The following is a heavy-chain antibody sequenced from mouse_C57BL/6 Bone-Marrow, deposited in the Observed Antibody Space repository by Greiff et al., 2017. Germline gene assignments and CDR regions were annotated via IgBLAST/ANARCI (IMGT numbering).Heavy chain of an antibody. D-gene: IGHD1-1*01. Sequence: QVQLQQPGAELVKPGASVKMSCKASGYTFTSYWITWVKQRPGQGLEWIGDIYPGSGSTNYNEKFKSKATLTVDTSSSTAYMQLSSLTSEDSAVYYCARGGYCYGSSEEDYWGQGTTLTVSS. CDR1: GYTFTSYW. J-gene: IGHJ2*01. CDR3: ARGGYCYGSSEEDY. V-gene: IGHV1-55*01. CDR2: IYPGSGST.